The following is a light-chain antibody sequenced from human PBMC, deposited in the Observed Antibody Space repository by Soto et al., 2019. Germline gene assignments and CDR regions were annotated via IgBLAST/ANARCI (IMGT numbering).Light chain of an antibody. V-gene: IGKV1-6*01. Sequence: AIQMTQSPPSLSASVGDRVTITCRASQGIRNDLGWYQQKPGKAPKLLIYAASSLQSGVPSRFSGSGSGTDFTLTISSLQPEDFAVYYCQQYNIWRSITFGQGTRLE. CDR1: QGIRND. CDR3: QQYNIWRSIT. CDR2: AAS. J-gene: IGKJ5*01.